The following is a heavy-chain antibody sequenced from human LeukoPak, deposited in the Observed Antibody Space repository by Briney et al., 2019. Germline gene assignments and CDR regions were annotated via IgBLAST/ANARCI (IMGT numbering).Heavy chain of an antibody. J-gene: IGHJ3*01. Sequence: SETLSLTCTVSGGSISDYYWSWIRQPPGRGLEWIGYIYYSGSTKYNPYLKSRVTISIDTSKNQFSLKLSSVTAADTALYYCARGTGAYYYLWGQGTMVTVSS. CDR1: GGSISDYY. V-gene: IGHV4-59*01. D-gene: IGHD3-10*01. CDR3: ARGTGAYYYL. CDR2: IYYSGST.